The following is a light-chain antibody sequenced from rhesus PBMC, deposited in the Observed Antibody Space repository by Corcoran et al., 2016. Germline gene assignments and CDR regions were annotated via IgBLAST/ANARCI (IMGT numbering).Light chain of an antibody. J-gene: IGKJ2*01. CDR1: QNIYSN. V-gene: IGKV1S12*01. Sequence: DIQMTQSPSALSASVGDRVTISCRASQNIYSNLAWYQQKPGNAPKLLIYAASSLQTGIPSRFSGGGSGTDFTLTISRLQPEDSAAYYCQHYYDNPYSFGQGTKVEIK. CDR3: QHYYDNPYS. CDR2: AAS.